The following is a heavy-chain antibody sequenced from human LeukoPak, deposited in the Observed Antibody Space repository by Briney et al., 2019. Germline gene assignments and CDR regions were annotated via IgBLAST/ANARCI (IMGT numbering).Heavy chain of an antibody. CDR3: AKVKFYYGSGSYYNPYYFDY. CDR2: ICGSGGST. V-gene: IGHV3-23*01. J-gene: IGHJ4*02. CDR1: GLTFSSYA. D-gene: IGHD3-10*01. Sequence: GGSLRLSCAASGLTFSSYAMTWVRDAPREGLGWVSGICGSGGSTNYADSVKGRFTISRDNSKNTLYLQMNSLRAEDTAVYYCAKVKFYYGSGSYYNPYYFDYWGQGTLVTVSS.